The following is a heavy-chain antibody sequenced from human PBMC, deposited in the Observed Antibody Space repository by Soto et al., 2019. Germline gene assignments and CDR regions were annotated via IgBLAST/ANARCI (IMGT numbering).Heavy chain of an antibody. CDR2: IYPGDSDT. V-gene: IGHV5-51*01. CDR3: ARRRSNYSPSDYGMDV. Sequence: GESLKISCKGSGYSFTSYRIGGVRQMPGKGLEWMGIIYPGDSDTRYSPSFQGQVTISADKSISTAYLQWSSLKASDTAMYYCARRRSNYSPSDYGMDVWGQGTTVTVSS. J-gene: IGHJ6*02. D-gene: IGHD4-4*01. CDR1: GYSFTSYR.